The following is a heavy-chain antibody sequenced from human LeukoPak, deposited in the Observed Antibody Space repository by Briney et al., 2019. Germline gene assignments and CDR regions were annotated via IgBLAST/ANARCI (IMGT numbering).Heavy chain of an antibody. V-gene: IGHV3-48*01. CDR2: ISGSSGAI. CDR3: ARFSSGGSGSYYNPFDY. J-gene: IGHJ4*02. CDR1: GFTFSSYS. D-gene: IGHD3-10*01. Sequence: GGSLRLSCAASGFTFSSYSMNWVRQAPGKGLEWVSYISGSSGAIYYADSVKGRFTISRDNAKNSLYLQMNSLRAEDTALYYCARFSSGGSGSYYNPFDYWGQGTLVTVSS.